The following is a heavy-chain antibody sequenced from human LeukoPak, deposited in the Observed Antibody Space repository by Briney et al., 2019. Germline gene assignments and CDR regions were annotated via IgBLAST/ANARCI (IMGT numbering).Heavy chain of an antibody. D-gene: IGHD1-1*01. Sequence: ASVKVSCKACGYTFTSYYMHWVRQAPGQGLEWMGIINPSGGSTSYAQKFQGRVTMTRDTSTSTVYMELSSLRSEDTAVYYCARDRYVERRGDYYYGMDVWGQGTTVTVSS. V-gene: IGHV1-46*01. J-gene: IGHJ6*02. CDR3: ARDRYVERRGDYYYGMDV. CDR2: INPSGGST. CDR1: GYTFTSYY.